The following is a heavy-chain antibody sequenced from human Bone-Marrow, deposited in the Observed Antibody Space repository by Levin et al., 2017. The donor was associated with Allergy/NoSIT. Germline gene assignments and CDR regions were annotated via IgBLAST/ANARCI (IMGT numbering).Heavy chain of an antibody. Sequence: SQTLSLTCAVSGDSVTSRNSWNWVRQSPGRGLEWIGEINLVGRTNYAPSLGRRVTISVDKSRNQVSLQLTSVTAADTAVYFCARNAPDELGFGELLGLAFWSQGALVTVSS. CDR3: ARNAPDELGFGELLGLAF. V-gene: IGHV4-4*02. D-gene: IGHD3-10*01. CDR1: GDSVTSRNS. CDR2: INLVGRT. J-gene: IGHJ4*02.